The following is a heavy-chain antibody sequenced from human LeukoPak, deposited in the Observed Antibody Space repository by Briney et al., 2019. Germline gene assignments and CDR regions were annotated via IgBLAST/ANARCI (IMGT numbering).Heavy chain of an antibody. D-gene: IGHD3-9*01. CDR1: GSTFSSYG. Sequence: GGSLRLSCAASGSTFSSYGMHWVRQAPGKGLEWVSVISGRGSTTYYADSVKGRFTISRDNSKNTLYLQMNSLRAEDTAVYYCASSGDILTGSDYWGQGTLVTISS. CDR3: ASSGDILTGSDY. V-gene: IGHV3-23*01. J-gene: IGHJ4*02. CDR2: ISGRGSTT.